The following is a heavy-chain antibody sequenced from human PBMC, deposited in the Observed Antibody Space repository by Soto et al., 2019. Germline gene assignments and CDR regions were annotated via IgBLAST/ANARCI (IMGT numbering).Heavy chain of an antibody. CDR3: VRDGDGFDFXY. CDR2: IYRDGSGT. J-gene: IGHJ4*02. CDR1: GFTFSRYW. D-gene: IGHD5-12*01. V-gene: IGHV3-74*01. Sequence: PGGSLRLSCGASGFTFSRYWMHWVRQAPGKGLVWVSRIYRDGSGTDYADSVRGRFTMSRDNAKNTLYLQMNRLSAEDTALYYCVRDGDGFDFXYWGQGALVTVSS.